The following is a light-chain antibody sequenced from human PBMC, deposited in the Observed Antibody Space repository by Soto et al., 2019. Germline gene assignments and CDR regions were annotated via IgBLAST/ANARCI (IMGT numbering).Light chain of an antibody. V-gene: IGKV3-11*01. CDR2: DAS. J-gene: IGKJ4*01. Sequence: EIVLTQSPATLSLSPGERATLSCRASQSVSSYLAWYQQKPGQAPRLLIYDASNRATGIPARVSGSGSGTDFTLPISSLEPEDFAVYYCQQRSNWPYTFGGGTKVEIK. CDR3: QQRSNWPYT. CDR1: QSVSSY.